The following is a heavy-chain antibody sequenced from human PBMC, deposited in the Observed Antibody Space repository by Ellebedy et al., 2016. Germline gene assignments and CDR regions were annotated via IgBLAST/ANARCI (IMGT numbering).Heavy chain of an antibody. CDR1: GFTVSNTY. V-gene: IGHV3-53*01. CDR3: MTPGGYVGGFDQ. D-gene: IGHD6-13*01. Sequence: GGSLRLSCAASGFTVSNTYMGWVRQAPGKGLDWVSVIYSGGSTYYVDSVKGRFIISRDSSKNTLFLQMNGLRAEDTAVYYCMTPGGYVGGFDQWGQGTLVIVSS. J-gene: IGHJ4*02. CDR2: IYSGGST.